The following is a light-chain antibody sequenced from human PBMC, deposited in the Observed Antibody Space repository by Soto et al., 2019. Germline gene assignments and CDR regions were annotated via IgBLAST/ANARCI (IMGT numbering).Light chain of an antibody. Sequence: EIVLTQSPGTLSLSPGERATLSCRASQSVSSSFLAWYQQKPGQAPRLLIYGASSRATGIPDRFSGSGSGTDFTLTSSRLEPEDFAVYYGQQYGSSPPTFGQGTRLEIK. V-gene: IGKV3-20*01. CDR3: QQYGSSPPT. J-gene: IGKJ5*01. CDR1: QSVSSSF. CDR2: GAS.